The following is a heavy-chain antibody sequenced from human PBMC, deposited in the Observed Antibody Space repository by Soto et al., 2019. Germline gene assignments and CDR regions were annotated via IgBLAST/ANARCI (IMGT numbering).Heavy chain of an antibody. CDR3: ARSPAYGDYANLDT. D-gene: IGHD4-17*01. CDR1: GDSVSKYC. CDR2: IHSTRSP. J-gene: IGHJ5*02. V-gene: IGHV4-4*07. Sequence: SETLSLTCTVSGDSVSKYCWNWIRQPAGKGLEWIGRIHSTRSPDYNPSLKSRVTLSVDTSKNQFSLKLSLTSVTAADTAVYYCARSPAYGDYANLDTWGQGTLVTVSS.